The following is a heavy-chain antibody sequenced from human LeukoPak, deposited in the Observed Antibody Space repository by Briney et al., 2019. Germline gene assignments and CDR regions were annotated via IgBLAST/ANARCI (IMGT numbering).Heavy chain of an antibody. CDR3: ARDWMDGSYPYNWFDP. V-gene: IGHV3-21*01. D-gene: IGHD1-26*01. CDR2: ISSSSSYI. J-gene: IGHJ5*02. CDR1: GFTFSSYS. Sequence: GGSLRLSCAASGFTFSSYSMNWVRQAPGKGLEWVSSISSSSSYIYYADSVKGRFTISRDNAKNSLYLQMNSLRAEDTAVYYCARDWMDGSYPYNWFDPWGQGTLVTVSS.